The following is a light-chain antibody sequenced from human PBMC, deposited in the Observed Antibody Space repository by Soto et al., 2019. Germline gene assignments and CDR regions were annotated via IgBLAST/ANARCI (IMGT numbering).Light chain of an antibody. CDR3: QQYDHLPLT. Sequence: DIQMTQSPSSLSASIGERVTITCQASQDIGDYLNWYQQKPGKAPKSLIYDASHLETGVPSRFSGSGSGTRFTFTISSLQPEDIATYFCQQYDHLPLTFGGGTKVEIK. J-gene: IGKJ4*01. V-gene: IGKV1-33*01. CDR1: QDIGDY. CDR2: DAS.